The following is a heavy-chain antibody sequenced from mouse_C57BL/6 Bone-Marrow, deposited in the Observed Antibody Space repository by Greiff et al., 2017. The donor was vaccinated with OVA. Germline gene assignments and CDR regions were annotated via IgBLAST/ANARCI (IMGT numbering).Heavy chain of an antibody. V-gene: IGHV5-6*01. CDR2: ISSGGSYT. Sequence: EVKLVESGGDLVKPGGSLKLSCAASGFTFSSYGMSWVRQTPDKRLEWVATISSGGSYTYYPDSVKGRFTISRDNAKNTLYLQMSSLKSEDTAMYYCARPTGGFAYWGQGTLVTVSA. CDR1: GFTFSSYG. CDR3: ARPTGGFAY. J-gene: IGHJ3*01.